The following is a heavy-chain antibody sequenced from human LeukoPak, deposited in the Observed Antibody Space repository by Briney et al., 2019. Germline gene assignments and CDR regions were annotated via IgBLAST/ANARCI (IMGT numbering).Heavy chain of an antibody. Sequence: GGSLRLSCAASGFTFDDYFMSWVRQAPGKGLEWVSDISRTGNTIYYADSVKGRFTISRDNAKNSLYLQMNSLRAEDTAVYYCARHLSGVTGYTYGRGIDSWGQGTLVTVSS. J-gene: IGHJ4*02. CDR1: GFTFDDYF. V-gene: IGHV3-11*04. CDR3: ARHLSGVTGYTYGRGIDS. D-gene: IGHD5-18*01. CDR2: ISRTGNTI.